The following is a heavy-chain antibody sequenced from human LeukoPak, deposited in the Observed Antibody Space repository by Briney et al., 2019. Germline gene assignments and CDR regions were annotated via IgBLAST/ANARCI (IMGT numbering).Heavy chain of an antibody. Sequence: GGSLRLSCVASGFSFNYYWMSWVRQAPGKGLEWVANIKEDGSEKYYVDSVKGRFTISRDNAKNSLSLQMDSLRVEDTAVYYCARDQYQVPYYSQYDGMDVWGQGTTVSVSS. CDR3: ARDQYQVPYYSQYDGMDV. J-gene: IGHJ6*02. CDR1: GFSFNYYW. D-gene: IGHD2-2*01. V-gene: IGHV3-7*01. CDR2: IKEDGSEK.